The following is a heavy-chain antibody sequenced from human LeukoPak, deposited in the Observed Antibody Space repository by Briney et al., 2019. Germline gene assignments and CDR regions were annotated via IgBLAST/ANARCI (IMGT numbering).Heavy chain of an antibody. CDR1: GFTFDDYA. D-gene: IGHD3-10*01. Sequence: GGSLRLSCAASGFTFDDYAMHWVRQAPGKGLEWVSGISRNSGSIGYADSVKGRFTISRDNAKNSLYLQMNSLRAEDTALYYCAKDLFSYYGSGSPDYWGQGTLVTVSS. CDR3: AKDLFSYYGSGSPDY. CDR2: ISRNSGSI. V-gene: IGHV3-9*01. J-gene: IGHJ4*02.